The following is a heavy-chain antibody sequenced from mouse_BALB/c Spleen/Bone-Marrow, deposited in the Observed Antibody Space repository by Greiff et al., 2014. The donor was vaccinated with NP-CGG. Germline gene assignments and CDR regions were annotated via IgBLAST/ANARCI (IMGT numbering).Heavy chain of an antibody. CDR1: GFSLTTYG. D-gene: IGHD3-1*01. J-gene: IGHJ2*01. CDR3: ARNHRGYYFDY. Sequence: VKLVESGPGLVQPSQSLSITCTVSGFSLTTYGVHWVRQSPGKGLEWLGVIWTGGSTDYNAAFISRLSISKDNSKSQVFFEMNSLQANDTAIYYCARNHRGYYFDYWGQGTTLTVSS. CDR2: IWTGGST. V-gene: IGHV2-2*02.